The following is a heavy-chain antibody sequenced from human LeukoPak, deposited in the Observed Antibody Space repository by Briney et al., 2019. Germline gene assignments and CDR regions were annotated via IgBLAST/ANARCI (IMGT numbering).Heavy chain of an antibody. V-gene: IGHV4-39*01. Sequence: SETLSLTCTVSGGSISSSSYYWGWIRQPPGKGLEWIGSIYYSGSTYYNPSLKSRVTISVDTSKNQFSLKLSSVTAADTAVYYRARLHVEMATISFDYWGQGTLVTVSS. CDR3: ARLHVEMATISFDY. CDR1: GGSISSSSYY. J-gene: IGHJ4*02. D-gene: IGHD5-24*01. CDR2: IYYSGST.